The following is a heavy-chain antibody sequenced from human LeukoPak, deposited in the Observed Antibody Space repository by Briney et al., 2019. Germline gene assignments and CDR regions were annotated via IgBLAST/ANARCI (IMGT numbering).Heavy chain of an antibody. D-gene: IGHD2-2*02. J-gene: IGHJ4*02. V-gene: IGHV3-9*01. Sequence: HPGGSLRLSCAASGFTFDDYAMHWVRQAPGRGLEWVSGISWNSGSIGYADSVKGRFTISRDNAKNSLYLQMNSLRAEDTALYYCAKERYTHWGQGTLVTVSS. CDR3: AKERYTH. CDR1: GFTFDDYA. CDR2: ISWNSGSI.